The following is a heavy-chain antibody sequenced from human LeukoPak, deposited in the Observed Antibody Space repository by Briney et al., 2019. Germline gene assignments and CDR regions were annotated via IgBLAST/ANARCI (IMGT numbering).Heavy chain of an antibody. CDR2: VNPNSGNT. Sequence: GASVKVSCKASGYTFTSYDINWVRQATGQGLEWMGWVNPNSGNTGYAQKFQGRVTMTRNTSISTAYMELSSLRLEDRAVYYCARGAPGSYCSGGSCPYFGYWGQGTLVTVSS. D-gene: IGHD2-15*01. CDR1: GYTFTSYD. J-gene: IGHJ4*02. V-gene: IGHV1-8*01. CDR3: ARGAPGSYCSGGSCPYFGY.